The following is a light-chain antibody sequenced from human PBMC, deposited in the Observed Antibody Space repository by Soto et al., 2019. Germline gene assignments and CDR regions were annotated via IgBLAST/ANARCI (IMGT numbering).Light chain of an antibody. V-gene: IGLV2-14*01. CDR3: SSYTSSGTLVV. CDR2: EVS. J-gene: IGLJ7*01. Sequence: QSVLTQPASVSGSPGQSITISCTGTSSDIGGYKYVSWYQQHPGKTPKLMIFEVSNRPSGVSNRFSGSKSGNTASLTISGLQADDEADYYCSSYTSSGTLVVFGGGTQLTVL. CDR1: SSDIGGYKY.